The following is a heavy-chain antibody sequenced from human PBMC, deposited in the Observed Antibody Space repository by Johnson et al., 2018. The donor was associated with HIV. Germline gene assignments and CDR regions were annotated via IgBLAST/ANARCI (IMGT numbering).Heavy chain of an antibody. CDR3: ARDQWGKWYSGNYGGAFDI. Sequence: EQLVESGGGLVQPGGSLRLSCAASGFSFDDYGMNWVRQVPGKGLEWVSGSNWNGATTGYADSVKGRFTIPRDNAQNSLYLHRNSLRVEDTALYYWARDQWGKWYSGNYGGAFDIWGQGTMVTVSS. CDR1: GFSFDDYG. J-gene: IGHJ3*02. V-gene: IGHV3-20*04. CDR2: SNWNGATT. D-gene: IGHD1-26*01.